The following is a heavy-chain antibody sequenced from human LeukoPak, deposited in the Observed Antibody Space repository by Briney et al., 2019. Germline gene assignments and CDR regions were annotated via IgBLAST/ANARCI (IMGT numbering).Heavy chain of an antibody. CDR2: IDRDGSVR. Sequence: GGSLRLSCSASGFSFSTYWMSWVRQTPETGLEFVANIDRDGSVRNYMDSLRGRSTISRDNAKKSMYLEINSLRADETAVYYCARDPGSSSFDLWGRGALVTVSS. J-gene: IGHJ4*02. D-gene: IGHD6-13*01. V-gene: IGHV3-7*01. CDR3: ARDPGSSSFDL. CDR1: GFSFSTYW.